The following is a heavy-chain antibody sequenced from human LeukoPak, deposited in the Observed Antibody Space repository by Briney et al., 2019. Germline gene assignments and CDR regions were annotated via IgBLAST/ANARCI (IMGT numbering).Heavy chain of an antibody. CDR1: GGSFSGYY. Sequence: PSETLSLTCAVYGGSFSGYYWSWIRQPPGKGLEWFGEINHSGSTNYNPSLKSRVTISVDTSKNQFSLKLSSVTAADTAVYYCAREPMGLTDSNKDAFDIWGQGTMVTVSS. J-gene: IGHJ3*02. V-gene: IGHV4-34*01. CDR2: INHSGST. D-gene: IGHD3-22*01. CDR3: AREPMGLTDSNKDAFDI.